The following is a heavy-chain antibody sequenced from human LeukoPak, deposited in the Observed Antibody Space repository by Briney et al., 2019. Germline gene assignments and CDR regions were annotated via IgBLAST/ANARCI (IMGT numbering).Heavy chain of an antibody. D-gene: IGHD5-18*01. J-gene: IGHJ4*02. CDR3: ARVGQLWSPFDY. CDR2: MNPNSGNT. V-gene: IGHV1-8*01. Sequence: GASVKVSCNASGYTFTSYDINWVRQATGQGLEWRGWMNPNSGNTGYAQKFQGRVTMTRNPSITTAYMELSSLRSEDTAVYYCARVGQLWSPFDYWGQGTLVTVSS. CDR1: GYTFTSYD.